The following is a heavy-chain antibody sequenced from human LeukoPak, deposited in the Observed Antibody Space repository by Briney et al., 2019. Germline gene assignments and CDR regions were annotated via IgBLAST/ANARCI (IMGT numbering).Heavy chain of an antibody. CDR2: ISYDGSNK. D-gene: IGHD3-10*01. Sequence: GGSLRLSCAASGFTFSSYAMHWVRQAPGKGLEWVAVISYDGSNKYYADSVKGRFTISRDNSKNTLYLQMNSLRAEDRAVYYCAKNPTRRNYYYGMAVWGQGTTVTVS. CDR1: GFTFSSYA. V-gene: IGHV3-30-3*01. CDR3: AKNPTRRNYYYGMAV. J-gene: IGHJ6*02.